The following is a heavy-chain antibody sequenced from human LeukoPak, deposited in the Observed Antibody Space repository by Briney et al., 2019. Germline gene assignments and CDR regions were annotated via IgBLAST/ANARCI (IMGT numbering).Heavy chain of an antibody. CDR3: ARDHIAAAGYRHFDY. D-gene: IGHD6-13*01. CDR2: IYYSGST. Sequence: SQTLSLTCTVSDGSISSGAYYWSWIRQHPGKGLEWIGYIYYSGSTYYNPSLRSRVTISVDTSKNQFSLRLSSVTAADTAVYYCARDHIAAAGYRHFDYWGQGTLVTVSS. CDR1: DGSISSGAYY. J-gene: IGHJ4*02. V-gene: IGHV4-31*03.